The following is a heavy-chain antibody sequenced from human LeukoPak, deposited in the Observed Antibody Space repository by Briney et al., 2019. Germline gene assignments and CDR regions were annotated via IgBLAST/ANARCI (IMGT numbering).Heavy chain of an antibody. D-gene: IGHD3-22*01. CDR1: GGSISSSSYY. CDR2: ISYSGST. V-gene: IGHV4-39*07. CDR3: ARVSGITMIVVLQSDAFDI. Sequence: SETLSLTCTVSGGSISSSSYYWGWIRQPPGKGPEWIGSISYSGSTYYNPSLKSRVAISVDASKNQFSLKLSSVTAADTAVYYCARVSGITMIVVLQSDAFDIWGQGTLVTVSS. J-gene: IGHJ3*02.